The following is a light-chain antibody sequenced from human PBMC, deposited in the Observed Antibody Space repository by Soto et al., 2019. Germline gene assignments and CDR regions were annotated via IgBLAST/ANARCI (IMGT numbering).Light chain of an antibody. J-gene: IGKJ1*01. Sequence: DVQMTQSPSSLSASVGDRVTITCRASQSISSWLAWYQQKPGKAPKLLIYHASSLESGVPSRFSGSGSGTEFTLTISSLQPADLATYYCQQYNSYWTFGQGTKVDIK. CDR1: QSISSW. V-gene: IGKV1-5*01. CDR3: QQYNSYWT. CDR2: HAS.